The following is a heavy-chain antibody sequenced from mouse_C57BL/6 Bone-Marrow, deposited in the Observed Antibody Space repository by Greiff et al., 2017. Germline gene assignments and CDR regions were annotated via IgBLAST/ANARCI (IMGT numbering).Heavy chain of an antibody. CDR1: GYTFTSYG. D-gene: IGHD2-1*01. Sequence: QVQLQQSGAELARPGASVNLSCTASGYTFTSYGISWVQQTTGQGLEWIGEIYPRSGNTYYNEKFEGKATLTADKSSSTAYMELRSLTSEDSAVYFGAREGLLYARDYWGQGTSVTVSS. CDR3: AREGLLYARDY. CDR2: IYPRSGNT. J-gene: IGHJ4*01. V-gene: IGHV1-81*01.